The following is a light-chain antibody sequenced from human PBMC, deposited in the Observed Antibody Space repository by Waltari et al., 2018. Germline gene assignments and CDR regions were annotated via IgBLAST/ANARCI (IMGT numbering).Light chain of an antibody. CDR2: DVT. CDR1: SSHSGGYNY. Sequence: SALTQPDSVSGSPGQSITISCSGISSHSGGYNYVSWYQQHPGEAPKVIIYDVTNWPTGVSHRFSGTTSGRSASLTISGLQPEDEGGYYCSSVTSSTTGIFGGGTKLTVL. CDR3: SSVTSSTTGI. J-gene: IGLJ2*01. V-gene: IGLV2-14*03.